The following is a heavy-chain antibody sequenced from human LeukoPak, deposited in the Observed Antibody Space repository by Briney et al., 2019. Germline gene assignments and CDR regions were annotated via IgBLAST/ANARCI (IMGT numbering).Heavy chain of an antibody. J-gene: IGHJ4*02. D-gene: IGHD5-18*01. CDR3: GKTTVGYSSGQKPAWPVDY. Sequence: GGSLRLSCEASGFTFGSHARYWVRQAPGKGLEWVAGIFGSGGSPHYADPVKGRFTSSRDNYRNTVYLQINRLRAEDTAVYYCGKTTVGYSSGQKPAWPVDYWGQGTLVTVSS. CDR2: IFGSGGSP. CDR1: GFTFGSHA. V-gene: IGHV3-23*01.